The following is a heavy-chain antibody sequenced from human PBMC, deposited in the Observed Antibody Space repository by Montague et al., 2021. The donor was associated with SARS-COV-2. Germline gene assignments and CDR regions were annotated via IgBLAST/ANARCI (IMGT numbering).Heavy chain of an antibody. V-gene: IGHV4-59*01. CDR2: IYYSGST. D-gene: IGHD6-6*01. J-gene: IGHJ4*02. CDR3: ARWGLYSSSAGGYDY. Sequence: SETLSLTCTVSGGSISSYYWSWIRQPPGKGLEWIGYIYYSGSTNYNPSLKSRVTISVDTSKNQFSLKLSSVTAADTAVYYCARWGLYSSSAGGYDYWGQGTLVTVS. CDR1: GGSISSYY.